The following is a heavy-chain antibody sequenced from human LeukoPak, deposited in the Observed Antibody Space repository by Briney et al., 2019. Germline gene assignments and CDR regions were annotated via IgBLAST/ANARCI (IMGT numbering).Heavy chain of an antibody. V-gene: IGHV3-7*05. D-gene: IGHD5-18*01. CDR1: RFTFSSYW. J-gene: IGHJ6*02. CDR3: TSVDAAMVYYYGMDV. Sequence: GGSLRLSCAASRFTFSSYWMTWARQAPGKGLEWVANINQDGSEKYYVDSVKGRFTISRDNAKNSLYLQMNSLRAEDTAIYYCTSVDAAMVYYYGMDVWGQGTTVTVSS. CDR2: INQDGSEK.